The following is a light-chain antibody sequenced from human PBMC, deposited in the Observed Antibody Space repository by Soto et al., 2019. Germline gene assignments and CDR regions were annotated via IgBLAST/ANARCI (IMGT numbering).Light chain of an antibody. CDR3: AAWDESLSSRL. Sequence: QSVLTQPPSASGTPGQRVTISCSGSSSNIGTNYVSWYQQFPGTAPKLLIYRNDQRPSGVPDRFSGSKSGTSASLAISGLRSEDEADYYCAAWDESLSSRLFGGGTKLTVL. V-gene: IGLV1-47*01. CDR1: SSNIGTNY. CDR2: RND. J-gene: IGLJ2*01.